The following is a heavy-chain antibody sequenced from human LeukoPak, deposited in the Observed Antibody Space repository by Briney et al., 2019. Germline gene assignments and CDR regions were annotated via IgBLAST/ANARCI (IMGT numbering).Heavy chain of an antibody. CDR2: INHSGST. CDR1: GGSFSGYY. CDR3: GRGPTVTGDAFDI. D-gene: IGHD4-17*01. J-gene: IGHJ3*02. Sequence: SETLSLTCAVYGGSFSGYYWSWIRQPPGKGLEWIGEINHSGSTNYNPSLKSRVTISVDTSKNQFSLKLSSVTAADTAVYYCGRGPTVTGDAFDIWGQGTMVTVSS. V-gene: IGHV4-34*01.